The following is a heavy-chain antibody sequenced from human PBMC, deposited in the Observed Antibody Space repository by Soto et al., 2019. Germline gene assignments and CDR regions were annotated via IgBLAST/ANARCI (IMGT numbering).Heavy chain of an antibody. J-gene: IGHJ4*02. CDR1: GFTFNIFN. Sequence: GGSLRLSCAASGFTFNIFNMSWVRQAPGKGLEWVSSITNSDYTSYADSVKGRFTISRDNAKKSLYLQMNSLRAEDTAVYYCTLYDALFFDFWGQGALVTVSS. CDR2: ITNSDYT. CDR3: TLYDALFFDF. D-gene: IGHD2-8*01. V-gene: IGHV3-21*01.